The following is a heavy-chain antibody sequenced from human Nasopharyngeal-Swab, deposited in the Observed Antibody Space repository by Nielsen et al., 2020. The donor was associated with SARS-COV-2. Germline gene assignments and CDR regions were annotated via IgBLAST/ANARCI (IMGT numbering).Heavy chain of an antibody. CDR2: ISAYNGST. CDR3: ARDMGSIFGVVILFDY. J-gene: IGHJ4*02. D-gene: IGHD3-3*01. Sequence: ASVKVSCKASGYTFTSYGISWVRQAPGQGLEWMGWISAYNGSTNYAQKLQGRVTMTTDTSTSTAYMELRSLRSDDTAVYYCARDMGSIFGVVILFDYWGQGTLVTVSS. CDR1: GYTFTSYG. V-gene: IGHV1-18*01.